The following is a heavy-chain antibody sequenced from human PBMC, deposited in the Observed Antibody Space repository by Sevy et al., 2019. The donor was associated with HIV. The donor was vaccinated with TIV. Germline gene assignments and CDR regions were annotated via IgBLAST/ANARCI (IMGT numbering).Heavy chain of an antibody. CDR2: IRSSSSYR. Sequence: GGSLRLSCAASGFTFSSYSMNWVRQAPGKGLEWVSSIRSSSSYRYYADSVKGRFTISRDNAKTSLFLQMNSLRAEDTAVYYCARGYSNYIIDYWGQGTLVTVSS. CDR3: ARGYSNYIIDY. CDR1: GFTFSSYS. J-gene: IGHJ4*02. D-gene: IGHD4-4*01. V-gene: IGHV3-21*01.